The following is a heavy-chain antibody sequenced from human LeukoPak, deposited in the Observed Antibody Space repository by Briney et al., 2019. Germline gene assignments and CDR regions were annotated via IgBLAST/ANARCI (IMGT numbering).Heavy chain of an antibody. CDR2: IWYDGSNK. D-gene: IGHD2-2*01. CDR3: ARDPVHCSSTSCYGGGYFDY. V-gene: IGHV3-30*19. J-gene: IGHJ4*02. Sequence: PGGSLRLSCAASGFTFSSYGMHWVRQAPGKGLEWVAVIWYDGSNKYYADSVKGRFTISRDNSKNTLYLQMNSLRAEDTAVYYCARDPVHCSSTSCYGGGYFDYWGQGTLVTVSS. CDR1: GFTFSSYG.